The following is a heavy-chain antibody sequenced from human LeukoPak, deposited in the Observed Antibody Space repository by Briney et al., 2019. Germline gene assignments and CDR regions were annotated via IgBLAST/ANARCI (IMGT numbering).Heavy chain of an antibody. CDR3: AWHSGYDQSQYGMDV. Sequence: SETLFLTCTVSGGSISSYYWSWIRQPPGKGLEWIGYIYYSGSTNYNSSLKSRVTISVDTSKNQFSLKLSSVTAADTAVYYCAWHSGYDQSQYGMDVWGQGTTVTVSS. J-gene: IGHJ6*02. D-gene: IGHD5-12*01. CDR2: IYYSGST. CDR1: GGSISSYY. V-gene: IGHV4-59*01.